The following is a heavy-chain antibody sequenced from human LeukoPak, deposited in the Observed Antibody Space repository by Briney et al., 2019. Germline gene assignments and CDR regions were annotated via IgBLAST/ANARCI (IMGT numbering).Heavy chain of an antibody. Sequence: SETLSLTCTVSGGSISSYYWSWLRQPPGKGLELIGYIYYSGSTNYNPSLKSRVTISVDTSKNQFSLKLSSVTGADAAVYYCARSRTTYYYYYMDVWGKGTAVTVSS. CDR3: ARSRTTYYYYYMDV. CDR1: GGSISSYY. CDR2: IYYSGST. V-gene: IGHV4-59*01. D-gene: IGHD4-17*01. J-gene: IGHJ6*03.